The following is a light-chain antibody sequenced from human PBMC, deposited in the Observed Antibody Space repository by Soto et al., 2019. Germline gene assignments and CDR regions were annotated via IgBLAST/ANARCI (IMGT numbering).Light chain of an antibody. Sequence: DIQMTQSPSTLSASVGDTVTITCRASESIDHWLAWYQQKPGKAPKLLIFAASTLIRGVPSRFSGRGSGTEFTLTISSLQVDDYATFYCQQYHTDWTFGQGTKVDIK. CDR3: QQYHTDWT. J-gene: IGKJ1*01. CDR1: ESIDHW. CDR2: AAS. V-gene: IGKV1-5*01.